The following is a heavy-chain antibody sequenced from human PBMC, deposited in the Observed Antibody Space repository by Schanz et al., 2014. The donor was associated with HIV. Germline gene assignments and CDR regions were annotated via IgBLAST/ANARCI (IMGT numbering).Heavy chain of an antibody. V-gene: IGHV3-33*05. Sequence: QVHLVESGGGVVQPGRSLRLSCAASGFTFSGYGMHWVRQAPGKGLEWVAFISYDGSNKYYADSVKGRFTISRDNSKNTLYLQMNSLRAEDTAIYYCARSPDWAGTDAFDIWGQGTMVTVSS. D-gene: IGHD6-19*01. J-gene: IGHJ3*02. CDR3: ARSPDWAGTDAFDI. CDR1: GFTFSGYG. CDR2: ISYDGSNK.